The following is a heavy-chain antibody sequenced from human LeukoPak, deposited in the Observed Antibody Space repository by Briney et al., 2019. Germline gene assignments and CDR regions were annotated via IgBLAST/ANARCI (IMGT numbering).Heavy chain of an antibody. V-gene: IGHV3-64*01. Sequence: GGSLRLSCAASGFTFSSYGMSWVRQAPGKGLEYVSAISSNGGSTYYANSVKGRFTISRDNSKNTLYLQMGSLRAEDMAVYYCARNHDDYGDYGYYYYYYMDVWGKGTTVTISS. D-gene: IGHD4-17*01. CDR3: ARNHDDYGDYGYYYYYYMDV. J-gene: IGHJ6*03. CDR2: ISSNGGST. CDR1: GFTFSSYG.